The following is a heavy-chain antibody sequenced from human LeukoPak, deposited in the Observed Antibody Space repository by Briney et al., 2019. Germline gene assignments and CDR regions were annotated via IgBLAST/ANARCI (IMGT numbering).Heavy chain of an antibody. CDR1: GYTFSDHY. D-gene: IGHD1-1*01. J-gene: IGHJ5*02. CDR3: ARGWKNNWFDP. CDR2: TRNKANSYTT. Sequence: GGSLRLSCAASGYTFSDHYMDWVRQAPGKGLEWVGRTRNKANSYTTEYAASVKGRLTISRDDSKNSLYLQMNSLKTEDTAVYYCARGWKNNWFDPWGQGTLVTVSS. V-gene: IGHV3-72*01.